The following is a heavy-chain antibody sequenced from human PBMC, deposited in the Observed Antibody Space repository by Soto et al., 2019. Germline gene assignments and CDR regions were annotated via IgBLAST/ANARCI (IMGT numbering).Heavy chain of an antibody. Sequence: SETLSLTCSVSGVSISSGVYYWSWIRQHPGKGLEWIGYIYYSGSTYYNPSLKSRVTISVDTSKNQFSLKLNSVTAADTAVYYCARDNSGYSYFDYWGQGIVVTVSS. D-gene: IGHD3-22*01. CDR1: GVSISSGVYY. J-gene: IGHJ4*02. CDR2: IYYSGST. CDR3: ARDNSGYSYFDY. V-gene: IGHV4-31*03.